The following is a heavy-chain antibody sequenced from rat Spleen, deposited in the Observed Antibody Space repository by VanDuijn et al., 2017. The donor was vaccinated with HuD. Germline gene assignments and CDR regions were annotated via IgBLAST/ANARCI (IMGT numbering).Heavy chain of an antibody. CDR2: ISYSGST. CDR1: GYSITSNY. Sequence: VQLQESGPGLVKPSQSLSLTCSVTGYSITSNYWGWIRKFPGNKMEWMGYISYSGSTSYNPSLKSRISITRDTSKNQVFLQVNSVTTEDTATYYCARWDYYDGTYGVMDAWGQGASVTVSS. V-gene: IGHV3-1*01. CDR3: ARWDYYDGTYGVMDA. J-gene: IGHJ4*01. D-gene: IGHD1-12*02.